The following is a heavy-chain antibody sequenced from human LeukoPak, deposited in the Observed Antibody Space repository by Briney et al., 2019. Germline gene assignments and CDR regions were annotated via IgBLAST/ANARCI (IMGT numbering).Heavy chain of an antibody. CDR1: EFTFNSYW. D-gene: IGHD6-13*01. Sequence: PGGSLRLSCAASEFTFNSYWMNWVRQAPGKGLEWVASLSLDGSEKYYVGSVKGRFTISRDNAQKSLYLRMNSLRAEDTAVYYCARDSEKSSSFAFDIWGQGTMVTVSS. J-gene: IGHJ3*02. CDR3: ARDSEKSSSFAFDI. CDR2: LSLDGSEK. V-gene: IGHV3-7*01.